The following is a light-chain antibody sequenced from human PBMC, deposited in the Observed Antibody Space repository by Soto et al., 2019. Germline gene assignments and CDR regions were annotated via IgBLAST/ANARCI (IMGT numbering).Light chain of an antibody. V-gene: IGLV2-14*01. J-gene: IGLJ2*01. CDR2: EVS. CDR1: SSDVGGYNY. Sequence: QSALTQPASVSGSPGQSITISCTGTSSDVGGYNYVSWHQQHPGKAPKLMIYEVSNRPSGVSNRFSGSKSGNTASLTISGLQAEDEADYYCLSYTSSPTVVFGGGTQLTVL. CDR3: LSYTSSPTVV.